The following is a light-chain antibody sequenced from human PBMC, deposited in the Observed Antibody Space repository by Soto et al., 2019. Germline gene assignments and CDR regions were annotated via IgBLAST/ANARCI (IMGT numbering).Light chain of an antibody. V-gene: IGKV3-11*01. J-gene: IGKJ4*01. CDR1: QSVSSY. Sequence: EIVLTQSPATLSLSPGERATLSCRPSQSVSSYLAWYPQKPGQAPRLLIYDASNRATGIPARFSGSGSGTDVTLTISSLEPEDFAVYYCQQRSNWPPGSLTFGGGTKVEIK. CDR2: DAS. CDR3: QQRSNWPPGSLT.